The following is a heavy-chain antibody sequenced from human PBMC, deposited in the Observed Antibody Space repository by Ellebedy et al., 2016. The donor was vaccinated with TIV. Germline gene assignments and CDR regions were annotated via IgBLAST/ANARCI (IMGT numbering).Heavy chain of an antibody. CDR3: ATLKAYLSSSGSYYNWYFDY. V-gene: IGHV7-4-1*02. Sequence: AASVKVSCKASGYTFTNYALNWVRQAPGQGLEWMGWINTNTGNPKYAQGFTGRFVFSLDTSVTTAYLQITSLQAEDTAVYSSATLKAYLSSSGSYYNWYFDYWGQGPLVTVSS. J-gene: IGHJ4*02. D-gene: IGHD3-10*01. CDR1: GYTFTNYA. CDR2: INTNTGNP.